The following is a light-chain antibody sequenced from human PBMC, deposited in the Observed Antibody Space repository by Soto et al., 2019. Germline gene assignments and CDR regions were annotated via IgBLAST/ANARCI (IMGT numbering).Light chain of an antibody. Sequence: QSALTQPASVSGSPGQSITNSCTGTSSDLGDYTYVSWYQQHPGKAPRLMIYEVSNRPSGVSNRFSGSKSGHTASLTISGLQAEDEADYYCSSYTSTTVVFGGVTKLTVL. CDR2: EVS. V-gene: IGLV2-14*01. CDR1: SSDLGDYTY. J-gene: IGLJ2*01. CDR3: SSYTSTTVV.